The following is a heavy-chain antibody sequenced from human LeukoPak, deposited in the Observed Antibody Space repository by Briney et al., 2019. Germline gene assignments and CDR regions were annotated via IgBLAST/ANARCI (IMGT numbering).Heavy chain of an antibody. CDR3: AKASQIAVATLYYFDY. J-gene: IGHJ4*02. Sequence: GRSLRLSCAASGFTFDDYAMHWVRQAPGKGLEWVSGISWNSGSIGYADSVKGRFTISRDNAKNSLYLQMNSPRAEDTALYYCAKASQIAVATLYYFDYWGQGTLVTVSS. D-gene: IGHD6-19*01. CDR1: GFTFDDYA. CDR2: ISWNSGSI. V-gene: IGHV3-9*01.